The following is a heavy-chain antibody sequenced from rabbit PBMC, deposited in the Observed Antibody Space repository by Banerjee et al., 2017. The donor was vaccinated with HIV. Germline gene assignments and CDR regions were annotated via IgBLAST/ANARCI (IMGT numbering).Heavy chain of an antibody. CDR1: GFDFSSSYC. D-gene: IGHD1-1*01. CDR3: ARETYSASGYARYFNL. V-gene: IGHV1S45*01. CDR2: ICAGNGNT. Sequence: QEHLEESGGDLVKPGASLTLTCTASGFDFSSSYCMCWVRQAPGKGLEWIGTICAGNGNTYYANWAKGRFTISKTSSTTVTLQMTSLTAADTATYFCARETYSASGYARYFNLWGPGTLVTVS. J-gene: IGHJ4*01.